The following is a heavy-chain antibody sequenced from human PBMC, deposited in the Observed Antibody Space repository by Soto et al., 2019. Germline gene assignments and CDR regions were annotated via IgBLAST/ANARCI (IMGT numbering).Heavy chain of an antibody. CDR2: ILADGSDT. J-gene: IGHJ5*01. D-gene: IGHD4-17*01. CDR1: GFSFSSYG. V-gene: IGHV3-33*01. Sequence: QVQLVASGGGVVQPGSSLRLSCAAYGFSFSSYGMHGVRPAPGKGLEWVAVILADGSDTDYTDAVKGRFTISRDTSKNTLYLEINSPRAEDKAVYYCASDDEYGHNGLDSWGQGTLVTVSS. CDR3: ASDDEYGHNGLDS.